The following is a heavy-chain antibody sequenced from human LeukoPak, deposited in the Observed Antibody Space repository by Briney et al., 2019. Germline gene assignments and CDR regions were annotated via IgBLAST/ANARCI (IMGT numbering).Heavy chain of an antibody. CDR1: GGSFSGYY. CDR2: INHSGST. Sequence: PSETLSLTCAVYGGSFSGYYWSWIRQPPGKGLEWIGEINHSGSTNYNPSLKSRVTISVDTSKNQFSLKLSSVTAADTAVYYCARRLWCRAGRHCTNGVGYWYFDLWGRGTLVTVSS. CDR3: ARRLWCRAGRHCTNGVGYWYFDL. J-gene: IGHJ2*01. V-gene: IGHV4-34*01. D-gene: IGHD2-8*01.